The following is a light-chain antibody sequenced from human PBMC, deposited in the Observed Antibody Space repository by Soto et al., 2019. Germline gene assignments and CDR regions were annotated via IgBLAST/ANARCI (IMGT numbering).Light chain of an antibody. V-gene: IGLV2-11*01. J-gene: IGLJ2*01. CDR1: SSDVGGYNY. Sequence: QSALTQPRSVSGSPGQSVTISCTGTSSDVGGYNYVSWYQQYPGKAPKLVIYDVSERPSGVPDRFSGSKSGNTASLTISGLQAEDEADYYCCSYAGSYVIFGGGTKVTVL. CDR2: DVS. CDR3: CSYAGSYVI.